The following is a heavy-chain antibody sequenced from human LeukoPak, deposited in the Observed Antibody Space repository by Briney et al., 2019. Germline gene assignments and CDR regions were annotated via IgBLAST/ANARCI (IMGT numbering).Heavy chain of an antibody. CDR3: AKNSPSGYDNSGYYLDY. CDR2: ISGSGDST. J-gene: IGHJ4*02. V-gene: IGHV3-23*01. Sequence: GGSLRLSCAASGFTFSTYAMTWVRQAPGKGLEWVSAISGSGDSTYYADSVKGRFTISRDNSKNTLYLQMNSLRDEDTATFYCAKNSPSGYDNSGYYLDYWGQGTLVTVSS. D-gene: IGHD3-22*01. CDR1: GFTFSTYA.